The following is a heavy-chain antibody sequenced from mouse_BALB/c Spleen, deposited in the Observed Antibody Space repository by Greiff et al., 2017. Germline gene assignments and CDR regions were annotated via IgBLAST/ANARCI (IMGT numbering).Heavy chain of an antibody. CDR1: GDSITSGY. V-gene: IGHV3-8*02. CDR3: ARYYGNYAWFAY. D-gene: IGHD2-1*01. Sequence: EVQVVESGPSLVKPSQTLSLTCSVTGDSITSGYWNWIRKFPGNKLEYMGYISYSGSTYYNPSLKSRISITRDTSKNQYYLQLNSVTTEDTATYYCARYYGNYAWFAYWGQGTLVTVSA. CDR2: ISYSGST. J-gene: IGHJ3*01.